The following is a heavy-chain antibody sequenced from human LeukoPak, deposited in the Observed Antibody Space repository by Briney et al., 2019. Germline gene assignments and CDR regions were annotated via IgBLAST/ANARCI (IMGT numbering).Heavy chain of an antibody. CDR1: GDSISSSSYY. CDR3: ARGLRRSYYGSGRHGGVWFDP. D-gene: IGHD3-10*01. J-gene: IGHJ5*02. Sequence: SETLSLTCTVSGDSISSSSYYWSWIRQPPGKGLEWIGEINHSGSTNYNPSLKSRVTISVDTSKNQFSLKLSSVTAADTAVYYCARGLRRSYYGSGRHGGVWFDPWGQGTLVTVSS. CDR2: INHSGST. V-gene: IGHV4-39*07.